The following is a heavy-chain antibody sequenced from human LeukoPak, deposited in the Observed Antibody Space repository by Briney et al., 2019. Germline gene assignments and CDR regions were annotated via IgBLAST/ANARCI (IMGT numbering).Heavy chain of an antibody. CDR3: ARGATYYYDSSGYYPRDFDY. V-gene: IGHV1-8*01. D-gene: IGHD3-22*01. CDR2: VNPNSGNT. CDR1: GYTFTSYD. J-gene: IGHJ4*02. Sequence: GASVKVSCKASGYTFTSYDINWVRQATGQGLEWMGWVNPNSGNTGYAQKFQGRVTMTRNTSISTAYMELSSLRSEDTAVYYCARGATYYYDSSGYYPRDFDYWGQGTLVTVSS.